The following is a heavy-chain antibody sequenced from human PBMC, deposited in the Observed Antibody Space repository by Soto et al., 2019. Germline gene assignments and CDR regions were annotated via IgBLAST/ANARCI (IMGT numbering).Heavy chain of an antibody. CDR3: ARTYSGYQNDY. D-gene: IGHD5-12*01. Sequence: SETLSLTCTVSGGSISSYYWSWIRQPPGKGLEWIGYIYYSGSTNYNPSLKSRVTISVDTSKNQFSLKLSSVTAADTAVYYCARTYSGYQNDYWGQGTLVTVSS. CDR1: GGSISSYY. J-gene: IGHJ4*02. V-gene: IGHV4-59*01. CDR2: IYYSGST.